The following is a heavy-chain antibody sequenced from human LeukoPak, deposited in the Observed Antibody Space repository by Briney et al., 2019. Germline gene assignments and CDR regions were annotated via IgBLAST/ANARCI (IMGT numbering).Heavy chain of an antibody. V-gene: IGHV3-23*01. Sequence: GGSLRLSCAASGFTFSSYAMTWVRQAPGKGLEWVSGISGSGGITSYADSVKGRFTISRDNSKNTLYLQMNSLRAEDTAVYYCAREGRFIVPAASKNYYYYYYMDVWGKGTMVTVSS. J-gene: IGHJ6*03. D-gene: IGHD2-2*01. CDR3: AREGRFIVPAASKNYYYYYYMDV. CDR1: GFTFSSYA. CDR2: ISGSGGIT.